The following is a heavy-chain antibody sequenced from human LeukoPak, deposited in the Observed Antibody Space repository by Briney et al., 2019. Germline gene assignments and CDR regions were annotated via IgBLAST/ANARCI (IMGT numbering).Heavy chain of an antibody. J-gene: IGHJ3*02. CDR1: GGSMSSSGQY. V-gene: IGHV4-39*01. D-gene: IGHD2-21*02. Sequence: PSETLSLICTVSGGSMSSSGQYWGWIRQSPVKGLESIGSIYYSGSTYYNPSLKSRVTISVDTSKNQFSLELTSVTAADTAIYYCARNMTAISRLDVFDIWGPGTMVTVS. CDR3: ARNMTAISRLDVFDI. CDR2: IYYSGST.